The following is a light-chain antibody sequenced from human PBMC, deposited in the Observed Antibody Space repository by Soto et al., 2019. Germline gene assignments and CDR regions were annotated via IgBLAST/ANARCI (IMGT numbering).Light chain of an antibody. CDR2: DAS. Sequence: DIQMTQSPSTLSASVGDRVTISCRASEYIGTSLAWCQQRPGKAPKVLIYDASSLESGVPERFSGSGSGTDVTLTIRSLQPADFATYYCQQYNTFSWTFGQGTKVDIK. CDR3: QQYNTFSWT. CDR1: EYIGTS. V-gene: IGKV1-5*01. J-gene: IGKJ1*01.